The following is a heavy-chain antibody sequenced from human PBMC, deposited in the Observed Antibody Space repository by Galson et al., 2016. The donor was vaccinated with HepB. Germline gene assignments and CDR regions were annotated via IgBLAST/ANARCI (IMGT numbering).Heavy chain of an antibody. V-gene: IGHV5-10-1*01. Sequence: QSGAEVKKPGESLRISCKGSGYKFTSYWISWVRQMPGKGLEWMGRVDPTDSYTNYSPSFQGHVTISVDRSISTAYLQWSSLKASDTAMYYCATLRPVTNGGIIATDNWGQGTPVTVSS. J-gene: IGHJ4*02. CDR3: ATLRPVTNGGIIATDN. CDR1: GYKFTSYW. D-gene: IGHD3-16*02. CDR2: VDPTDSYT.